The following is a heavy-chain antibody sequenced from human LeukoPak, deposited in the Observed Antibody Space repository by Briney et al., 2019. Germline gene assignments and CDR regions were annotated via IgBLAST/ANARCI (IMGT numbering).Heavy chain of an antibody. CDR2: IIPIFGTA. CDR1: GGTFSSYA. Sequence: ASVKVSCKASGGTFSSYAISWVRQAPGQGLEWMGGIIPIFGTANYAQKFQGRVTITTDESTSTAYMELSSLRSEDTAVYYCARGKYSGSYNFDYWGQGTLVTVSS. J-gene: IGHJ4*02. D-gene: IGHD1-26*01. CDR3: ARGKYSGSYNFDY. V-gene: IGHV1-69*05.